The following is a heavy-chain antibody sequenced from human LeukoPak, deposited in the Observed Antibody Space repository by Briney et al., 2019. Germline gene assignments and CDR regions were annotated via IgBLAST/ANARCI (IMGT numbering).Heavy chain of an antibody. CDR1: GGSFSGYY. V-gene: IGHV4-34*01. CDR3: ARGTIFGVVPD. CDR2: INHSGST. J-gene: IGHJ4*02. Sequence: SETLSLTCAVYGGSFSGYYWSWIRQPPGKGLEWIGEINHSGSTNYNPSLKSRVTISVDTSKNQFSLKLSSVTAADTAAYYCARGTIFGVVPDWGQGTLVTVSS. D-gene: IGHD3-3*01.